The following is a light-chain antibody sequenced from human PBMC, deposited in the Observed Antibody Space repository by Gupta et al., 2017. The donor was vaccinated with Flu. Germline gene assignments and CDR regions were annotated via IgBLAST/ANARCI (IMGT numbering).Light chain of an antibody. CDR1: SSDFGTYNY. V-gene: IGLV2-14*03. Sequence: QSALTQPASVSGSPGQSITIACTGTSSDFGTYNYVSWYQQHPGKAPEVMIYDVSSRPSGVSNRFSGSKSGNTASLTISGLQAEDEAVYYCSSYAISSTLVFGGGTKVTVL. CDR2: DVS. J-gene: IGLJ3*02. CDR3: SSYAISSTLV.